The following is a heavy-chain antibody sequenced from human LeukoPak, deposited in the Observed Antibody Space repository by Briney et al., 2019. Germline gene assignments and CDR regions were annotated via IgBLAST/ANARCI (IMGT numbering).Heavy chain of an antibody. J-gene: IGHJ4*02. V-gene: IGHV1-2*02. CDR3: ARDLGSGYFDY. CDR1: GYTFTGYY. D-gene: IGHD1-1*01. Sequence: ASVKVSCKASGYTFTGYYMHWVRPAPGQGLEWMGWINPNSGGTNYAQKFQGRVTMTRDTSISTAYMELSRLGSDDTAVYYCARDLGSGYFDYWGQRTLVTVSS. CDR2: INPNSGGT.